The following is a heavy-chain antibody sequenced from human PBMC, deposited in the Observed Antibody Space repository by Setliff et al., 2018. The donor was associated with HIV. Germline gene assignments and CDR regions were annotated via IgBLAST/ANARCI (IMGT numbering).Heavy chain of an antibody. CDR3: AKGGSHYVEYFQH. V-gene: IGHV3-23*01. Sequence: GGSLRLSCAASGFTFSDPAMSWVRQAPGKGLEWVSAISSSGDKTYYADSVKGRFAISRDNAKNMLYLQMSSLRAEDTAVYYCAKGGSHYVEYFQHWGQGTLVTVSS. D-gene: IGHD1-26*01. CDR2: ISSSGDKT. CDR1: GFTFSDPA. J-gene: IGHJ1*01.